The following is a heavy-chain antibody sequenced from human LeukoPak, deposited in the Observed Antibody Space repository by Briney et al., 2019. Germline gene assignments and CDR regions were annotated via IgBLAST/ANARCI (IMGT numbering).Heavy chain of an antibody. CDR1: RFTFSSYS. CDR3: ARITAGRDGYN. Sequence: GGSLRLSCAASRFTFSSYSMNWVRQAPGKGLEWVSSISSSSSYIYYADSVKGRFTISRDNAKNSLYLQMNSLRAEDTAVYYCARITAGRDGYNWGQGTLVTVSS. V-gene: IGHV3-21*01. CDR2: ISSSSSYI. D-gene: IGHD5-24*01. J-gene: IGHJ4*02.